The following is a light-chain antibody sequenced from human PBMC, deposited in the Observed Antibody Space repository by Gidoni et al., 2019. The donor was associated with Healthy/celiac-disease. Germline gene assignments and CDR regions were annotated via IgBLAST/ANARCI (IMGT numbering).Light chain of an antibody. CDR3: QAWDSSTVL. V-gene: IGLV3-1*01. Sequence: SYELTQPPSVSVSPGQTASITCSGDKLGDKYAYWYQQKPGQSPVLVIYQHNKRPSGIPERFSGSNSGDTATLTISGTQAMDEADYYCQAWDSSTVLFGGGTKLTVL. J-gene: IGLJ2*01. CDR2: QHN. CDR1: KLGDKY.